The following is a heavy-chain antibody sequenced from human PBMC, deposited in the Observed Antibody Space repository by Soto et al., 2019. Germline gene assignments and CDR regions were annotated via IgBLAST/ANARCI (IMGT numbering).Heavy chain of an antibody. J-gene: IGHJ4*02. Sequence: SVKVSCKASGGTFSSYTVSGVRQAPGQGLEWVGGIFPISGTTNYAQKFQGRVTIAADESTTTAYMELSSLKSEDTAMYYCATCDRTGYYLYYFDYWGQGTLVTVSS. CDR1: GGTFSSYT. V-gene: IGHV1-69*13. CDR3: ATCDRTGYYLYYFDY. CDR2: IFPISGTT. D-gene: IGHD3-9*01.